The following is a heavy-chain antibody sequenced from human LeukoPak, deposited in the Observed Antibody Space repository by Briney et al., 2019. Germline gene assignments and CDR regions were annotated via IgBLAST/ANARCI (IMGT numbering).Heavy chain of an antibody. V-gene: IGHV3-30*15. Sequence: PGGSLRLSCAASGFSLGYYAMHSVRQAPAKGLERVAAVSYDGSNKIYADSVKGRFTISRDNSKNTLYLQMSSLRVEDTAVYYCARARVRGYSYGSSDYWGQGILVTVSS. CDR1: GFSLGYYA. CDR3: ARARVRGYSYGSSDY. CDR2: VSYDGSNK. D-gene: IGHD5-18*01. J-gene: IGHJ4*02.